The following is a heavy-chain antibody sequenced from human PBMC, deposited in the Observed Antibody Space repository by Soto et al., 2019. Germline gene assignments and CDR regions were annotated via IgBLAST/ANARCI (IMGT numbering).Heavy chain of an antibody. CDR1: CGSFSGYY. CDR3: ARGRWGYYYGSGSYPCWFDP. CDR2: IKHSGST. D-gene: IGHD3-10*01. J-gene: IGHJ5*02. V-gene: IGHV4-34*01. Sequence: VQLQQWGAGLLKPSETLSLTCAVYCGSFSGYYWSWIRQPPGKGLEWIGEIKHSGSTNYNPSLKSRVTISVDTSKNQFSLKLSSVTAADTAVYYCARGRWGYYYGSGSYPCWFDPWGQGTLVTVSS.